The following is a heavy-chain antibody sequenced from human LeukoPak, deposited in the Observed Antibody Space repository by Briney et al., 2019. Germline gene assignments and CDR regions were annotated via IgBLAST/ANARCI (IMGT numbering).Heavy chain of an antibody. CDR2: FYFSGSS. CDR3: AREVNEKHDAFDM. J-gene: IGHJ3*02. V-gene: IGHV4-4*07. D-gene: IGHD2-8*01. Sequence: SETLSLTCSVSSVSINGYYWSWIRQSAGKGLEWLGRFYFSGSSDYNPSLKSRVSMSIDTSQNHFYLRLTSVTAAATGVYFCAREVNEKHDAFDMWGQGTMVAVSS. CDR1: SVSINGYY.